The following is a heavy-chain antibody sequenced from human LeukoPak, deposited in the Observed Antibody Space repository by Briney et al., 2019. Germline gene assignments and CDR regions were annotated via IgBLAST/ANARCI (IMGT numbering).Heavy chain of an antibody. D-gene: IGHD4-11*01. CDR2: IYYSGST. V-gene: IGHV4-59*01. Sequence: KPSETLSLTCTVSGGSISSYYWSWIRQPPGKGLEWIGYIYYSGSTNYNPSLKSRVTISVDTSKNQFSLKLSSVTAADTAVYYCARDRGTVTLTYWGQGTLVTVSS. CDR1: GGSISSYY. J-gene: IGHJ4*02. CDR3: ARDRGTVTLTY.